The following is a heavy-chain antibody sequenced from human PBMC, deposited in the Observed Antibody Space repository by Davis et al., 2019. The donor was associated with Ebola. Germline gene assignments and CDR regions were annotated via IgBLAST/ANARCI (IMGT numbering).Heavy chain of an antibody. J-gene: IGHJ3*02. D-gene: IGHD1-26*01. CDR2: IKQDGSEK. CDR1: GFTFSSYS. CDR3: ARAGPRDSGSFHDAFDM. V-gene: IGHV3-7*01. Sequence: GGSLRLSCAASGFTFSSYSMSWVRQAPGKGLEWVANIKQDGSEKYYVDSVKGRFTISRDNAKNSLYLQMNSLRAEDTAVYNCARAGPRDSGSFHDAFDMWGQGTMVTVSS.